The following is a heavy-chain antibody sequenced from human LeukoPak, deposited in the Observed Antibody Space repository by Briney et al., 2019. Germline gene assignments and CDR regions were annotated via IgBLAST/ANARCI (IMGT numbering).Heavy chain of an antibody. D-gene: IGHD2-15*01. V-gene: IGHV3-53*01. J-gene: IGHJ4*02. Sequence: PGGSLRLSCEASGFTVSRSYMNWVRQAPGKGLEWVSAIYVGGSTYYADSVRGRCTTSRDNYKNNQYLQMNSLRAEDTARYYYARDLDCIGGSCYSPDWGQGTLVTVSS. CDR1: GFTVSRSY. CDR2: IYVGGST. CDR3: ARDLDCIGGSCYSPD.